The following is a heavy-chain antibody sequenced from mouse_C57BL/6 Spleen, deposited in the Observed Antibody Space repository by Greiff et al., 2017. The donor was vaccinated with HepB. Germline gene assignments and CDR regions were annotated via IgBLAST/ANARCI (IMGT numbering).Heavy chain of an antibody. Sequence: QVQLQQSGAELVKPGASVKLSCKASGYTFTEYTIHWVKQRSGQGLEWIGWFYPGSGSIKYNEKFKDKATLTADKSSSTVYMGLSRLTSEDSAVYFCARHKEDYDGRGDYYAMDYWGQGTSVTVSS. D-gene: IGHD2-4*01. CDR2: FYPGSGSI. J-gene: IGHJ4*01. V-gene: IGHV1-62-2*01. CDR3: ARHKEDYDGRGDYYAMDY. CDR1: GYTFTEYT.